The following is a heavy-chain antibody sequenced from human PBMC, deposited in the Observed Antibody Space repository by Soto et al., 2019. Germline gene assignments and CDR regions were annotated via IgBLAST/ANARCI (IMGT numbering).Heavy chain of an antibody. CDR1: GDSISRIDYY. CDR3: AREGGSYDSGGYLIRGAFDI. J-gene: IGHJ3*02. D-gene: IGHD3-22*01. Sequence: QVQLQESGPGLVKPSQTLSLTCSVSGDSISRIDYYWTWIRQHPEKGLEWIGNIYFRGNTYYSPSLASRLTISVDTSKNQFSLKLPSVTAADTAVYYCAREGGSYDSGGYLIRGAFDIWGQGTMVTVSS. CDR2: IYFRGNT. V-gene: IGHV4-31*03.